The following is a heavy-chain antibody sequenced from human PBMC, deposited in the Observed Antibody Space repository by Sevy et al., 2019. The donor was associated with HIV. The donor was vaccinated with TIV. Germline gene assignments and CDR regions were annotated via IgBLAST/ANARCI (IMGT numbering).Heavy chain of an antibody. Sequence: SETLSLTCTVSGGSISSYYWSWIRHPPGKGLEWIGYIYYSGSTNYNPSLKSRVTISVDTSKNQFSLKLSSETAADTAVYYCARGYYFYWDFDYWGQGTLVTVSS. CDR3: ARGYYFYWDFDY. CDR1: GGSISSYY. V-gene: IGHV4-59*01. D-gene: IGHD2-15*01. J-gene: IGHJ4*02. CDR2: IYYSGST.